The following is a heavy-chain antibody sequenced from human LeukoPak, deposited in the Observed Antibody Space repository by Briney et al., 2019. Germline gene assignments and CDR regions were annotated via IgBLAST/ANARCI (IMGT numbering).Heavy chain of an antibody. D-gene: IGHD4-17*01. CDR2: ISYDGSNK. V-gene: IGHV3-30*04. CDR3: ARDLATVTPYYYMDV. J-gene: IGHJ6*03. Sequence: GRSLRLSCAASGFTFSSYAMHWVRQAPGKGLEWVAVISYDGSNKYYADSVKGRFTISRDNSKNTLYLQMNSLRAEDTAVYYCARDLATVTPYYYMDVWGKGTTVTVSS. CDR1: GFTFSSYA.